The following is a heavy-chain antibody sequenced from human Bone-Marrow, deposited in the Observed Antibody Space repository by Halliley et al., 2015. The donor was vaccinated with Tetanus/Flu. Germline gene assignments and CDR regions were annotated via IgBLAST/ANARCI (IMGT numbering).Heavy chain of an antibody. D-gene: IGHD2-15*01. CDR1: GGSITSGNYH. CDR2: IYHSGST. Sequence: TLSLTCTVSGGSITSGNYHWSWVRQHPGKGLEWIGYIYHSGSTYYTPSLQSLVSISVDTSKNQFSLKLKSVTALDTAVYYCARGFEDANSAGYYFDSWGQGILVTVSS. J-gene: IGHJ4*02. CDR3: ARGFEDANSAGYYFDS. V-gene: IGHV4-31*01.